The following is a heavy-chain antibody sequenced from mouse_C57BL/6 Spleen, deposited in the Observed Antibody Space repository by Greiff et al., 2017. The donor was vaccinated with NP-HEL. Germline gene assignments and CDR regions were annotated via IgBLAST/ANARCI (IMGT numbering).Heavy chain of an antibody. D-gene: IGHD1-1*01. CDR1: GYSFTGYY. CDR3: ARTPVVEGAFDY. Sequence: VQLQQSGPELVKPGASVKISCKASGYSFTGYYMNWVKQSPEKSLEWIGEINPSTGGTTYNQKFKAKATLTVDKSSSTAYMQLKSLTSEDSAVYYCARTPVVEGAFDYWGQGTTLTVSS. CDR2: INPSTGGT. J-gene: IGHJ2*01. V-gene: IGHV1-42*01.